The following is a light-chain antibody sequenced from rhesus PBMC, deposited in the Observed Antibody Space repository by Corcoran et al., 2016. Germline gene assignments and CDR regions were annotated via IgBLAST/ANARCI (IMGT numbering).Light chain of an antibody. J-gene: IGKJ1*01. CDR1: ESVTVFGINL. V-gene: IGKV7-13*01. CDR2: EAS. CDR3: LQTKVFPRT. Sequence: DIVLTQSPASLAVSPGQRAPLTCRASESVTVFGINLIHWYQKKPGQPPKLRLPEASKKDTGGPARFSGSGAGADFTLTINPVEADDGATYYCLQTKVFPRTFGRWTKVEIK.